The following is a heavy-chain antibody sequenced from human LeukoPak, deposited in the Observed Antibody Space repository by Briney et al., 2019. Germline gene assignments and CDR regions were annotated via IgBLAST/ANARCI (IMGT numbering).Heavy chain of an antibody. CDR2: VKSGGTT. CDR1: GFTFSDAW. CDR3: ARDLRGSFDY. Sequence: GGSLRLSCAASGFTFSDAWMTWVRQAPGKGLEWVGRVKSGGTTEYAAPVKGRFTISRDNSKNTLYLQMNSLRAEDTAVYYCARDLRGSFDYWGQGTLVTVSS. V-gene: IGHV3-15*01. J-gene: IGHJ4*02. D-gene: IGHD5-12*01.